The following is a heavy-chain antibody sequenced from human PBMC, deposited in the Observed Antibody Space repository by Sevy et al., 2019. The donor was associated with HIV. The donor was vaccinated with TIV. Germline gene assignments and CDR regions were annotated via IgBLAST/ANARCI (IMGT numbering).Heavy chain of an antibody. CDR3: ARGAPHKYYYDSSGYSGKGNFDY. V-gene: IGHV3-30-3*01. D-gene: IGHD3-22*01. CDR1: GFTFSSYA. Sequence: GGSLRLSCAASGFTFSSYAMHWVRQAPGKGLEWVAVISYDGSNKYYADSVKGRFTISRDNPKNTLYLQMNSLRAEDTAVCYCARGAPHKYYYDSSGYSGKGNFDYWGQGTLVTVSS. J-gene: IGHJ4*02. CDR2: ISYDGSNK.